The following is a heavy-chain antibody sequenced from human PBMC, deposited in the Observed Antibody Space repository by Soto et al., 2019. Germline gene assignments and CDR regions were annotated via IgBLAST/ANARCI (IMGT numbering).Heavy chain of an antibody. V-gene: IGHV4-4*07. CDR1: GDAISSYY. J-gene: IGHJ6*02. CDR2: IYTSGST. D-gene: IGHD6-13*01. CDR3: ARGWLSSTYYYGLDV. Sequence: SETLSLTCTVSGDAISSYYLSWIRQPAGKGLEWIGRIYTSGSTNYNPSIKRRVTMSVDTSKNQFSLKLSSVTAADTAVYYCARGWLSSTYYYGLDVWGQGTTVTVSS.